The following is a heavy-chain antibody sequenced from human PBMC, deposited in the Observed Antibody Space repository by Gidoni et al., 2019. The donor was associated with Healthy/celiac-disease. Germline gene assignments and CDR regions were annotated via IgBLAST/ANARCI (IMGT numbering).Heavy chain of an antibody. J-gene: IGHJ6*03. CDR2: ISWNGGSI. CDR1: GLPFDDYA. V-gene: IGHV3-9*01. CDR3: AKTTRDVVVPAAISAATPEAPYYYYYYMDV. Sequence: EVQLVESGGGLVQPGRSLRLSCAASGLPFDDYAMHWVRQAPGQGLGWVSGISWNGGSIGYADSVKGRFTISRDNAKNSLYLQMHSLRAEDTALYYCAKTTRDVVVPAAISAATPEAPYYYYYYMDVWGKGTTVTVSS. D-gene: IGHD2-2*01.